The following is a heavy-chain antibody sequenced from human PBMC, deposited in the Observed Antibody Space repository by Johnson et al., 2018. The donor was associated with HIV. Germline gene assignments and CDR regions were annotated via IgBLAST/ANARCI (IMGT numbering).Heavy chain of an antibody. CDR1: GFTFSHYW. CDR3: ARDMVGATFDDAFDI. J-gene: IGHJ3*02. D-gene: IGHD1-26*01. CDR2: IGTAGDT. V-gene: IGHV3-13*01. Sequence: VQLVESGGGLVQPGGSLRLSCVVSGFTFSHYWMEWVRQATGKGLEWVSAIGTAGDTYYPGSVEGRCTISRENAKNSLYLQMNSLRAGDTAVYYYARDMVGATFDDAFDIWGQGTMVTVSS.